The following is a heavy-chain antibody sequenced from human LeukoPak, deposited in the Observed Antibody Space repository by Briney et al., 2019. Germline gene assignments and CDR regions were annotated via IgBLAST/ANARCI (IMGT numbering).Heavy chain of an antibody. D-gene: IGHD2-21*01. Sequence: KPGESLKISCKGSGYSFTSYWIGWVRQMPGKGLEWMGIIYPGDSDTRYSPSFQGQVTISADKSISTAYLQWSSLKASDTAMYYCAIQPYCGGDCYNHFDYWGQGTLVTVSS. CDR1: GYSFTSYW. CDR2: IYPGDSDT. J-gene: IGHJ4*02. CDR3: AIQPYCGGDCYNHFDY. V-gene: IGHV5-51*01.